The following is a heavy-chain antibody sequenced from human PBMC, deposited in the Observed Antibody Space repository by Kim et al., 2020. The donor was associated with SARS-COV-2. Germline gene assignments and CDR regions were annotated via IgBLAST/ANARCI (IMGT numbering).Heavy chain of an antibody. CDR3: AKAPGYCSGGSCYSDDYFDY. D-gene: IGHD2-15*01. CDR1: GFTFSSYG. J-gene: IGHJ4*02. Sequence: GGSLRLSCAASGFTFSSYGMHWVRKAPGKGLEWVAVISYDGSNKYYADSVKGRFTISRDNSKNTLYLQMNSLRAEDTAVYYCAKAPGYCSGGSCYSDDYFDYWGQGTLVTVSS. V-gene: IGHV3-30*18. CDR2: ISYDGSNK.